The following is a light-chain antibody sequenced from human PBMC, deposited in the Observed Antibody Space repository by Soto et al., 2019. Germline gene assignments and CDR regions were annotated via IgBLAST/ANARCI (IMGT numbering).Light chain of an antibody. CDR3: QQRNTWSPIA. J-gene: IGKJ5*01. V-gene: IGKV3D-20*02. Sequence: EIVLTHSPSTLSLSPGLRFTLSCRASQSVNSSYLAWYQHKPGQAPRLLIYGASTRATGIPDRFSGSGSGTDLTLTISRLEPADFALYYCQQRNTWSPIAFGQGTRLEIK. CDR2: GAS. CDR1: QSVNSSY.